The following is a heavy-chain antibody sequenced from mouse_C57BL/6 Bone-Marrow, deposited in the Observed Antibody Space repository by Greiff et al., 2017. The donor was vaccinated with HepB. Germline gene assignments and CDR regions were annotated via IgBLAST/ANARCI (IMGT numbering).Heavy chain of an antibody. Sequence: VQLVESGPELVKPGASVKISCKASGYAFSSSWMNWVKQRPGKGLEWIGRIYPGDGDTNYNGKFKGKATLTADKSSSTAYMQLSSLTSEDSAVYFCAREDPYSRFAYWGQGTLVTVSA. CDR3: AREDPYSRFAY. CDR2: IYPGDGDT. J-gene: IGHJ3*01. CDR1: GYAFSSSW. V-gene: IGHV1-82*01. D-gene: IGHD2-12*01.